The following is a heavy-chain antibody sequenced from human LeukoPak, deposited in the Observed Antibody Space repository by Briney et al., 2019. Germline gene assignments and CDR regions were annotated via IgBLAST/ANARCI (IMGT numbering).Heavy chain of an antibody. Sequence: RGESLKISCKGSGYTFTTYSIGWVRQMPGKGLEWMGIIYPGDSDTTYGPSFQGQVKISSDKSTTTAYLQWSNLKASDTAMYYCARRITVVRGTGAFDIWGQGTMVTVSS. J-gene: IGHJ3*02. V-gene: IGHV5-51*01. CDR3: ARRITVVRGTGAFDI. CDR1: GYTFTTYS. CDR2: IYPGDSDT. D-gene: IGHD3-10*01.